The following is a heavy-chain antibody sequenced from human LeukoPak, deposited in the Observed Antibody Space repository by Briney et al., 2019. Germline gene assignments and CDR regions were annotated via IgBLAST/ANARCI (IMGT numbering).Heavy chain of an antibody. D-gene: IGHD2-15*01. Sequence: ASVKVSCKASVYTFTSYGISWARQAPGQGLEWMGWISAYNGNTNYAQKLQGRVTMTTDTSTSTAYMGLRSLRSDDTAVYYCARDGSYPDNFPFDYWGQGTLVTVSS. CDR2: ISAYNGNT. V-gene: IGHV1-18*01. CDR3: ARDGSYPDNFPFDY. J-gene: IGHJ4*02. CDR1: VYTFTSYG.